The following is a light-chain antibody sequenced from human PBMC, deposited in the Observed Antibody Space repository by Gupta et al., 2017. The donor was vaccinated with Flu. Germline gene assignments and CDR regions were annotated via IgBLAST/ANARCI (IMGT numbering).Light chain of an antibody. J-gene: IGKJ2*01. CDR2: GAS. Sequence: EIEMTQSPVTLSVSPGERATLSCRASQNIGSDLAWYQQKPGQAPRLLIYGASYRATTTPLRFSGSGSGTEFSLTISSLQSEDFAVYYCQQYNEWLRTFGQGTKVDIK. V-gene: IGKV3-15*01. CDR3: QQYNEWLRT. CDR1: QNIGSD.